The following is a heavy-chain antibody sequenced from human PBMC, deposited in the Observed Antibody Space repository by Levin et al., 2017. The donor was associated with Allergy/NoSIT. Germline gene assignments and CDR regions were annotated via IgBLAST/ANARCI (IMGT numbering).Heavy chain of an antibody. CDR3: ERVGASRTLSMAYYFYGMDV. CDR1: GDLISSGYY. J-gene: IGHJ6*02. V-gene: IGHV4-38-2*01. D-gene: IGHD4/OR15-4a*01. Sequence: PSETLSLTCAVSGDLISSGYYWAWIRQSPGRGLEWIGTIYQSGSPYYNSSLKRRVTVSVDTSKNQLSLQIRSLTAPDTAIYFCERVGASRTLSMAYYFYGMDVWGHGTSVTVSS. CDR2: IYQSGSP.